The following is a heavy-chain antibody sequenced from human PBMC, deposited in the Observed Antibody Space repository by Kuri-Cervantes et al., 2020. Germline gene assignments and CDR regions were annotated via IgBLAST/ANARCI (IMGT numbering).Heavy chain of an antibody. CDR2: IYWNDDK. V-gene: IGHV2-5*01. J-gene: IGHJ4*02. D-gene: IGHD3-22*01. Sequence: SGPTLVKPTQTLTLTCTFSGFSLSTSGVGVGWIRQPPGKALEWLALIYWNDDKRYSPSLKSRLTITKDTSKNQVVLTMTNMDPVDTATYYCAHWYYDWSQFDYWGQGTLVTGSS. CDR1: GFSLSTSGVG. CDR3: AHWYYDWSQFDY.